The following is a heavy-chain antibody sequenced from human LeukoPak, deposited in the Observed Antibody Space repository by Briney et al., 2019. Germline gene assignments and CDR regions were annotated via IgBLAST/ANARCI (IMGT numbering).Heavy chain of an antibody. CDR3: ARATGGSLYYYYYYMDV. V-gene: IGHV1-69*06. J-gene: IGHJ6*03. Sequence: GASVKVSCKASGGTFSSYAISWVRQAPGQGLEWMGGIIPIFGTANYAQKFQGRVTITADKSTSTAYMELRSLRSDDTAVYYCARATGGSLYYYYYYMDVWGKGTTVTISS. D-gene: IGHD1-26*01. CDR1: GGTFSSYA. CDR2: IIPIFGTA.